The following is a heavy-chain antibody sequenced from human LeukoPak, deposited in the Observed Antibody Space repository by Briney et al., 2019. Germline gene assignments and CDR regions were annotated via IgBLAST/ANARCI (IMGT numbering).Heavy chain of an antibody. Sequence: GGSLRLSCAASGFTFSSYWMSWVRQAPGKGLEWVSSISSSSSYIYYADSVKGRFTISRDNAKNSLYLQMNSLRAEDTAVYYCAREIGEALLNDAFDIWGQGTMVTVSS. CDR1: GFTFSSYW. CDR2: ISSSSSYI. D-gene: IGHD3-10*01. CDR3: AREIGEALLNDAFDI. V-gene: IGHV3-21*01. J-gene: IGHJ3*02.